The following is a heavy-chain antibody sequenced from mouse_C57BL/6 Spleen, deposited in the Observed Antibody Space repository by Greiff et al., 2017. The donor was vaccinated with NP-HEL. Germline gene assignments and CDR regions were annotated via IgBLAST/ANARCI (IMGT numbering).Heavy chain of an antibody. V-gene: IGHV1-69*01. CDR1: GYTFTSYW. Sequence: VQLQQPGAELVMPGASVKLSCKASGYTFTSYWMHWVKQRPGQGLEWIGEIDPSDSYTNYNQKFKGKSTLTVDKSSSTAYMQLSSLTSEDSAVYYCARFYDYDESFAYWGQGTLVTVSA. CDR3: ARFYDYDESFAY. D-gene: IGHD2-4*01. J-gene: IGHJ3*01. CDR2: IDPSDSYT.